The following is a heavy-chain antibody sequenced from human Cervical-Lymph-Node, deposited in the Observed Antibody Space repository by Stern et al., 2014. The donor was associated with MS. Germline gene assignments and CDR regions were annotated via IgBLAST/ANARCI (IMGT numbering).Heavy chain of an antibody. CDR1: GFTFSRYG. V-gene: IGHV3-33*01. CDR3: ARDGYCSGGSCYSYYDY. Sequence: VQLVESGGGVVQPGRSLRLSCAASGFTFSRYGMYWVRQAPGQGLEGVAGIWLDGSNEYYADSVRGRFTISRDNSKNTLYLQMNSLRAEDTAVYYCARDGYCSGGSCYSYYDYWGQGTLVTVSS. J-gene: IGHJ4*02. D-gene: IGHD2-15*01. CDR2: IWLDGSNE.